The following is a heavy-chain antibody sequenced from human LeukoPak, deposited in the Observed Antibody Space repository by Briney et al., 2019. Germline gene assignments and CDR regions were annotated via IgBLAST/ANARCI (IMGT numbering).Heavy chain of an antibody. J-gene: IGHJ4*02. CDR1: GYTFTSNI. CDR2: INAGNSNT. CDR3: ARQHDILTGHYDY. Sequence: ASVKVSCKASGYTFTSNIMHWVRQAPGQRLEWMGWINAGNSNTKYSQNFHGRVTITRDTSATIAYMELSSLRCEDTAVHYCARQHDILTGHYDYWGQGTLVTVSS. D-gene: IGHD3-9*01. V-gene: IGHV1-3*01.